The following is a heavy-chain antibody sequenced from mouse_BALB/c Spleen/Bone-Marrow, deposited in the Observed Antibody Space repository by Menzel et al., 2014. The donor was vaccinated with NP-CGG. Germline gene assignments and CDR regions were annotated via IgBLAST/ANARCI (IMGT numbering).Heavy chain of an antibody. Sequence: VQLQQSGPGLVKPSQSLSLTCSVTGYSITGGYYWNWIRQFPGNKLEWMGYISYDGSNNYNPSLKNRISITRDTSKNQFFLKLNSVTTEDTATYYCANYYGSSYWYFDVWGAGTTVTVSS. J-gene: IGHJ1*01. CDR3: ANYYGSSYWYFDV. CDR2: ISYDGSN. CDR1: GYSITGGYY. V-gene: IGHV3-6*02. D-gene: IGHD1-1*01.